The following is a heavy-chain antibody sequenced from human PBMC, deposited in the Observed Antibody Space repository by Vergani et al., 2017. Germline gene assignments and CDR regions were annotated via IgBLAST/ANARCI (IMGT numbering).Heavy chain of an antibody. CDR2: IYSGGST. Sequence: EVQLVESGGGLVQPGGSLRLSCAASGFTVSSNYMSWVRQAPGKGLEWVSVIYSGGSTYSADSVKGRFTVSRDNSKNTLYLQMNSLRAEDTAVYYCARGSGWYFDAFDIWGQGTMVTVSS. CDR1: GFTVSSNY. D-gene: IGHD6-19*01. CDR3: ARGSGWYFDAFDI. J-gene: IGHJ3*02. V-gene: IGHV3-66*02.